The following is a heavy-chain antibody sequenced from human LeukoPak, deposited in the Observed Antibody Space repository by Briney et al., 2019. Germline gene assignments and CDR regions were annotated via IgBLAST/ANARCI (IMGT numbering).Heavy chain of an antibody. CDR2: ISYDGSNK. J-gene: IGHJ4*02. CDR3: AKDYQVVPAAMPDY. Sequence: QPGGSLRLSCAASGFTFSSYGMHWVRQAPGKGLEWVAVISYDGSNKYYADSVKGRFTISRDNSKNTLYLQMNSLRAGDTAVYYCAKDYQVVPAAMPDYWGQGTLVTVSS. CDR1: GFTFSSYG. V-gene: IGHV3-30*18. D-gene: IGHD2-2*01.